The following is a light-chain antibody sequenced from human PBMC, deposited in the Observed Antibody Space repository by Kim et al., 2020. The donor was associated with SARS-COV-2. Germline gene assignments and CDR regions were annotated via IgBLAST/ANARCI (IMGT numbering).Light chain of an antibody. Sequence: DIQMTQSPSTLSASVGDRLTITCRASQSISSWLAWYQQKPGKAPKLLIYMASYLESGVPSTFSGSGSGTEFTLTIHSLQPDDFATYYCQQYKSYPLTFGGGTKLEI. J-gene: IGKJ4*01. CDR3: QQYKSYPLT. CDR1: QSISSW. CDR2: MAS. V-gene: IGKV1-5*03.